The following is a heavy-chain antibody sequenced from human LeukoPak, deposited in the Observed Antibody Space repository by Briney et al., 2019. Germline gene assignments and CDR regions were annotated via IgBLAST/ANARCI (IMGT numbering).Heavy chain of an antibody. CDR2: IIPIFGIA. CDR1: GGTFSSYA. J-gene: IGHJ4*02. CDR3: ARGLSTRLLYYFDY. V-gene: IGHV1-69*04. D-gene: IGHD2-2*01. Sequence: GASVKVSCKASGGTFSSYAISWVRQAPGQGLEWMGRIIPIFGIANYAQKFQGRVTITADKSTSTAYMELSSLRSEDTAVYYCARGLSTRLLYYFDYWGQATLVTVSS.